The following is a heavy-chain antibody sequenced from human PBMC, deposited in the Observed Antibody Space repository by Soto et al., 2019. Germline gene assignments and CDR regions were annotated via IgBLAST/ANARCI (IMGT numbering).Heavy chain of an antibody. CDR1: GYSFSTYW. Sequence: PGESLKVSCKASGYSFSTYWIGGVRQMPGKGLEWMGIIYPRDSDTKYSPSFQGQVTISADKSISTAYLQWSSLKASDTAMYYCARQGIEGDYHYRMNVWGQGTTVTVSS. CDR2: IYPRDSDT. V-gene: IGHV5-51*01. CDR3: ARQGIEGDYHYRMNV. J-gene: IGHJ6*02.